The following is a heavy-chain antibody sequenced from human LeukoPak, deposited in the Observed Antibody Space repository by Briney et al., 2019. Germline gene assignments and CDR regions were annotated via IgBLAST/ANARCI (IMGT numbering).Heavy chain of an antibody. D-gene: IGHD4-17*01. CDR1: GFTFSGYN. V-gene: IGHV3-30-3*01. CDR3: ARESDYGDFCFDY. J-gene: IGHJ4*02. CDR2: ISYDGSNK. Sequence: GSLRLSCAASGFTFSGYNINWVRQAPGKGLEWVAVISYDGSNKYYADSVKGRFTISRDNSKNTLYLQMNSLRAEDTAVYYCARESDYGDFCFDYWGQGTLVTVSS.